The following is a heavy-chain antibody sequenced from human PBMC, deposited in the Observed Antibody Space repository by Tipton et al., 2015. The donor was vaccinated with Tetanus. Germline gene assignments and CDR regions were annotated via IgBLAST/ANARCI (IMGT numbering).Heavy chain of an antibody. D-gene: IGHD3-10*01. CDR1: GGSITSYY. CDR2: VHYTGKD. CDR3: ASSLWFGELSYYFDY. Sequence: GLVKPSETLSLTCNVSGGSITSYYWSWIRQRPGRGLEWVGYVHYTGKDNYSPSLRSRVTISVDTSKNQFSLKLSSVTAADTAVYYCASSLWFGELSYYFDYWGQGTLVTVSS. V-gene: IGHV4-59*12. J-gene: IGHJ4*02.